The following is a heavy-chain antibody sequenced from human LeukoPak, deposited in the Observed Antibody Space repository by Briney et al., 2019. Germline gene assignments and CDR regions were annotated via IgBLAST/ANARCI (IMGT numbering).Heavy chain of an antibody. Sequence: ASVKVSCKASGYTFTSYYMHWVRQSPGQGLEWMGIINPSGGSTSYAQKFQCRGTMTRDTSTSTVYMELSSLRSEDTAVYYCAREGGGPYYYDSSGYPLDYWGQGTLVTVSS. CDR2: INPSGGST. CDR3: AREGGGPYYYDSSGYPLDY. V-gene: IGHV1-46*01. CDR1: GYTFTSYY. J-gene: IGHJ4*02. D-gene: IGHD3-22*01.